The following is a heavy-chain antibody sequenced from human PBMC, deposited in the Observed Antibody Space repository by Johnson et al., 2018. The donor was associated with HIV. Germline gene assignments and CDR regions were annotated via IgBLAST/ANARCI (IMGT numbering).Heavy chain of an antibody. V-gene: IGHV3-30*04. CDR3: ATDSSSGVYDAFDI. Sequence: QMQLVESGGGVVQPGRSLRLSCAASGFTFSSYAMHWVRQAPGKGLEWVAVISYDGSNKYYADSVKGRFTISRDNSKNTLYLQMNSLRAEDTAVYYCATDSSSGVYDAFDIWGQGTMVTVSS. J-gene: IGHJ3*02. CDR1: GFTFSSYA. D-gene: IGHD6-13*01. CDR2: ISYDGSNK.